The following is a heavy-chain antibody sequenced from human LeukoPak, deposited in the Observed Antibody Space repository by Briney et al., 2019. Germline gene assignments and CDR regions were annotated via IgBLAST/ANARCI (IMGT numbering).Heavy chain of an antibody. Sequence: NPSETLSLTCAVYGGSFSGYYWSWIRQPPGKGLEWIGEINHSGSTNYNPSLKSRVTISVDTSKNQFSLKLSSVTAADTAVYYCASGYEGPVAWGQGTLVTVSS. CDR3: ASGYEGPVA. CDR2: INHSGST. J-gene: IGHJ5*02. V-gene: IGHV4-34*01. CDR1: GGSFSGYY. D-gene: IGHD4-23*01.